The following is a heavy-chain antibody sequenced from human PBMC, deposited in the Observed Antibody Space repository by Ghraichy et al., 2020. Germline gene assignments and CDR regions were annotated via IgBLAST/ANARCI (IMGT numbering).Heavy chain of an antibody. V-gene: IGHV3-72*01. J-gene: IGHJ4*02. CDR3: VRDYHCSGGTCYDY. Sequence: GGSRRLSCAASGFTFIDHFMDWVRQAPGKGLEWVGRIRSQRYSFTTEYAASVKGRFTISRDDSEKSLYLQMNSLKIEDTAVYYCVRDYHCSGGTCYDYWGQGTLVTVSS. CDR1: GFTFIDHF. D-gene: IGHD2-15*01. CDR2: IRSQRYSFTT.